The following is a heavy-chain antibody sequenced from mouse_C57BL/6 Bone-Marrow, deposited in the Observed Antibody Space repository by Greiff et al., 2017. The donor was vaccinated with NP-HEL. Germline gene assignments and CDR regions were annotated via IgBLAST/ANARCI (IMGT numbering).Heavy chain of an antibody. CDR1: GYTFTNYW. CDR3: ARLDLNSNSYLDY. V-gene: IGHV1-63*01. J-gene: IGHJ2*01. Sequence: QVQLKESGAELVRPGTSVKMSCKASGYTFTNYWIGWAKQRPGHGLEWIGDIYPGGGYTNYNEKFKGKATLTADKSSSTAYMQFSSLTSEDSAIYYCARLDLNSNSYLDYWGQGTTLTVSS. D-gene: IGHD2-5*01. CDR2: IYPGGGYT.